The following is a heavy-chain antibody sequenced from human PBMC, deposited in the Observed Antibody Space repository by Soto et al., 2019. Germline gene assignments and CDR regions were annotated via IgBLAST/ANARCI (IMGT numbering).Heavy chain of an antibody. J-gene: IGHJ3*02. CDR3: AREIAVAGTGDAFDI. D-gene: IGHD6-19*01. CDR2: IKQDGSEK. V-gene: IGHV3-7*01. CDR1: GFTFSSYW. Sequence: EVQLVESGGGLVQPGGSLRLSCAASGFTFSSYWMSWVRQAPGKGLEWVANIKQDGSEKYYVDSVKGRFTISRDNAKNSLYLQMNSLRAEDTAVYYCAREIAVAGTGDAFDIWGQGTMVTVSS.